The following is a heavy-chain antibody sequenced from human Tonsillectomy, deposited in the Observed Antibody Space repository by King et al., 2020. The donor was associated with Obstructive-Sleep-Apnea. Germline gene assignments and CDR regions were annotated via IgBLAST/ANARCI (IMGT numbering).Heavy chain of an antibody. CDR2: IDPSDSYT. V-gene: IGHV5-10-1*03. CDR1: GNSFTSYW. Sequence: GQLVQSGAEVKKPGESLRISCKGSGNSFTSYWISWVRQMPGKGLEWMGKIDPSDSYTNYSPSFQGHVTISADKSISTAYLQWSSLKASDTAMYYCARHIDYYGSGSHYYYGMDVWGQGTTVTVSS. D-gene: IGHD3-10*01. CDR3: ARHIDYYGSGSHYYYGMDV. J-gene: IGHJ6*02.